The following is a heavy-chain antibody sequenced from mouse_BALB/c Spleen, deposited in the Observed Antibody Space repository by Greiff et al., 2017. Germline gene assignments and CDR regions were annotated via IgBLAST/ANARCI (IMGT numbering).Heavy chain of an antibody. D-gene: IGHD3-3*01. J-gene: IGHJ2*01. Sequence: VQRVESGPGLVAPSQSLSITCTVSGFSLTSYGVHWVRQPPGKGLEWLGMIWGGGSTDYNSALKSRLSISKDNSKSQVFLKMNSLQTDDTAMYYCARRDEGRNYFDYWGQGTTLTVSS. CDR3: ARRDEGRNYFDY. CDR1: GFSLTSYG. V-gene: IGHV2-6-4*01. CDR2: IWGGGST.